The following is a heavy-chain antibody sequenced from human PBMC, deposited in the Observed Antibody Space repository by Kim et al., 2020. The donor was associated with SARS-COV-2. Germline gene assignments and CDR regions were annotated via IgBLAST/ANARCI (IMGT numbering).Heavy chain of an antibody. D-gene: IGHD3-22*01. V-gene: IGHV4-34*01. CDR1: GGSFSGYY. Sequence: SETLSLTCAVYGGSFSGYYWSWIRQPPGKGLEWIGEINHSGSTNYNPSLKSRVTISVDTSKNQFSLKLSSVTAADTAVYYCARVRKRYYYDMSVFDPWGQGTLVTVSS. CDR3: ARVRKRYYYDMSVFDP. CDR2: INHSGST. J-gene: IGHJ5*02.